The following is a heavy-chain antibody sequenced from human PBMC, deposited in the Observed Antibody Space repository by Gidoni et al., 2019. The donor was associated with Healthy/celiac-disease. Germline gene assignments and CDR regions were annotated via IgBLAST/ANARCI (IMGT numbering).Heavy chain of an antibody. D-gene: IGHD3-3*01. CDR2: IYYSGGT. CDR1: GGSISSGGYY. CDR3: ARGQGSQYDFWSGYYRPYYYYGMDV. Sequence: QVQLQESGPGLVKPSQTLSPTCTVSGGSISSGGYYWSWIRQHPGKGLEWIGYIYYSGGTYYNPSLKSRVTISVDTSKSQFSLKLSSVTAADTAVYYCARGQGSQYDFWSGYYRPYYYYGMDVWGQGTTVTVSS. V-gene: IGHV4-31*03. J-gene: IGHJ6*02.